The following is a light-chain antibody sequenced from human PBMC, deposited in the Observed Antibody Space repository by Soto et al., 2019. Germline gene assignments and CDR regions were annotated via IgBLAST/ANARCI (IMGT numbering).Light chain of an antibody. CDR3: LQSNSYPRT. Sequence: DIQMTKSPSSLSSSVGDIVTITCRASQGIITTLDWFHQKPGKGPKTLMYDASKLHSGVPSKFSGSGSGTDLTLTISSLQPEDFATYYCLQSNSYPRTFGQGTKGDIK. V-gene: IGKV1-16*02. J-gene: IGKJ1*01. CDR1: QGIITT. CDR2: DAS.